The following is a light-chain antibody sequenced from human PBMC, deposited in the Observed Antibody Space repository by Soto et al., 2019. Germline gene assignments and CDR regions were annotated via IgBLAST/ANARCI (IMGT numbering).Light chain of an antibody. CDR2: AAS. J-gene: IGKJ3*01. Sequence: DIQMTQSPSSLSASVGDRVTITCRASQSISSYLNWYQQKPGKAPKLLIYAASSLQSGVPSRFSGSGSGTDFTLTISSLQPEDFATYYCQQANSFPHFGPGTKVDIK. CDR1: QSISSY. V-gene: IGKV1-39*01. CDR3: QQANSFPH.